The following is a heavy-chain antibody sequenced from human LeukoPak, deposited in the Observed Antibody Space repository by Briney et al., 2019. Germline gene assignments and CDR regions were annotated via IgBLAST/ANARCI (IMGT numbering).Heavy chain of an antibody. J-gene: IGHJ4*02. CDR1: GYTFTGYY. D-gene: IGHD4-17*01. CDR3: ARELGYGDYVFPPADY. Sequence: ASVKVSCKASGYTFTGYYLHWVRQAPGQGLEWMGCVNPNSGDTNYAQKLQGRVTMTTDTSTSTAYMELRSLRSDDTAVYYCARELGYGDYVFPPADYWGQGTLVTVSS. CDR2: VNPNSGDT. V-gene: IGHV1-2*02.